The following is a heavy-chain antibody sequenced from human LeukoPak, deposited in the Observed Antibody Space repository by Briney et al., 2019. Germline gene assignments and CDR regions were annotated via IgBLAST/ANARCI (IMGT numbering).Heavy chain of an antibody. Sequence: ASVKVSCKASGGTFTKYVISWVREAAGQGLEWMGRFIPVHDTANYAHKFQGRVILPAAKSTSTASMEPPSLRSEDTAVYYCSMLGAIPDWGQGTLITVSS. CDR3: SMLGAIPD. V-gene: IGHV1-69*10. J-gene: IGHJ1*01. CDR1: GGTFTKYV. CDR2: FIPVHDTA. D-gene: IGHD3-10*02.